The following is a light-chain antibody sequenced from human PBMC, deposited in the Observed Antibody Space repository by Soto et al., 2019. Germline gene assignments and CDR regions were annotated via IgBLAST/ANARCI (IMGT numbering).Light chain of an antibody. CDR3: QQYNDWPLT. Sequence: EILMTQSPVTLSVSPGERATLSCRASQSVSSNLAWYQQKPGQAPRLLIYGAFTRATGIPARFSGAGSGTEFTLTISSLQSEDFALYYCQQYNDWPLTFGQGTKVDI. V-gene: IGKV3-15*01. CDR1: QSVSSN. CDR2: GAF. J-gene: IGKJ1*01.